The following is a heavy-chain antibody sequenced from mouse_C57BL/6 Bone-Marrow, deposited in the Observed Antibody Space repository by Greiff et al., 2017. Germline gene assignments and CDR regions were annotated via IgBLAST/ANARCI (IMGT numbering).Heavy chain of an antibody. CDR2: IDPEGGDT. CDR1: GFNINDYY. J-gene: IGHJ1*03. Sequence: EVQLQQSGAELVRPGASVKLSCTASGFNINDYYMHWVKQRPGQGLEWIGRIDPEGGDTEYAPKFQGKATLTADTSSSTAYLQLSSLTSEDTAVYYCAAPRGVTAGYFDVWGTGTTVTVSS. D-gene: IGHD2-3*01. V-gene: IGHV14-1*01. CDR3: AAPRGVTAGYFDV.